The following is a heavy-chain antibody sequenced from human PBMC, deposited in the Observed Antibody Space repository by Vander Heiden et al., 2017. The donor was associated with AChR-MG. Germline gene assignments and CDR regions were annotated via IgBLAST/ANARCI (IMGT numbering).Heavy chain of an antibody. V-gene: IGHV4-39*01. CDR3: ARRGAAAGTSKGAFDI. Sequence: QLQLQESGPGLVKPSETLSPTCTVSGGSISSSSYYWGWIRQPPGRGLEWIGSISYSGTTYYNPSLKSRVTISVDTSKNQFSLKLSSVTAADTAVYYCARRGAAAGTSKGAFDIWGQGTMVTVSS. J-gene: IGHJ3*02. CDR2: ISYSGTT. CDR1: GGSISSSSYY. D-gene: IGHD6-13*01.